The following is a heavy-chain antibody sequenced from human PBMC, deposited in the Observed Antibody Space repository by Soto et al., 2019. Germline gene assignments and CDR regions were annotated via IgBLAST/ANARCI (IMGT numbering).Heavy chain of an antibody. D-gene: IGHD3-16*01. V-gene: IGHV4-59*12. CDR2: IYHSGST. Sequence: KSSETLSLTCRVSGDSISDYYWSWIRQPPGKGLEWIGYIYHSGSTYYNPSLKSRVTISVDTSKNQFSLKLRSLTAADTAVYYCARAPRSFTHVCGPGPTVTVSS. CDR1: GDSISDYY. CDR3: ARAPRSFTHV. J-gene: IGHJ6*02.